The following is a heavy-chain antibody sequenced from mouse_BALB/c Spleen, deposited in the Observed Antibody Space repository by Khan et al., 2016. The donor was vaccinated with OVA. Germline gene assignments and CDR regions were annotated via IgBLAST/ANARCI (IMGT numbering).Heavy chain of an antibody. Sequence: QVQLQQSGAELVKAGASVKMSCKASGYTFTSYWMHWVKQRLGQGLEWFAETNPTNGRTYYNEKFKSKATLTVDKSSSTAYMLLIGPTFEDSAVYYCARIKKIVATYFDYWGQGTTLTVSS. CDR1: GYTFTSYW. CDR3: ARIKKIVATYFDY. CDR2: TNPTNGRT. D-gene: IGHD1-1*01. J-gene: IGHJ2*01. V-gene: IGHV1S81*02.